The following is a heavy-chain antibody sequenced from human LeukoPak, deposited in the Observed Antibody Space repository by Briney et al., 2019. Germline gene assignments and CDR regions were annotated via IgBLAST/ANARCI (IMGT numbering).Heavy chain of an antibody. Sequence: SQTLSLTSAISGDSVFSNSVAWNWIRQSPSRGLEWLGRTFYRSKWYNDYAVSVKSRITINPDTSKNQFSLQLNSVTPEDTAVYYCARGYNYGFDYWGQGTLVTASS. D-gene: IGHD5-18*01. CDR2: TFYRSKWYN. CDR3: ARGYNYGFDY. V-gene: IGHV6-1*01. CDR1: GDSVFSNSVA. J-gene: IGHJ4*02.